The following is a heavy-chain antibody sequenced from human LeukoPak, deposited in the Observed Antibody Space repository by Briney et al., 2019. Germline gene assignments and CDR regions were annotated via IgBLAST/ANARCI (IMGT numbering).Heavy chain of an antibody. Sequence: GGSLRRSCAASRFTFSSYAMSWVRQAPGKGLEWFSAFSGSGGSTYYADSVKGRFTISRDNSKNTLYLQMNSLRAEDTAVYYCATFSDPYCGNSYWGQGTLVTVSS. J-gene: IGHJ4*02. CDR3: ATFSDPYCGNSY. CDR1: RFTFSSYA. CDR2: FSGSGGST. D-gene: IGHD4-23*01. V-gene: IGHV3-23*01.